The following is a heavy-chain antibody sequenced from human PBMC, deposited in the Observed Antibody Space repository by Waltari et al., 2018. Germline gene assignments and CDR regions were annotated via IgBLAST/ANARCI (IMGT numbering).Heavy chain of an antibody. V-gene: IGHV3-21*02. Sequence: EVQLVESGGGLVKPGGSLRLSCAASGFTFNTYTMNWVRQAPGKWLEWVSSLSSTSSDIYYADAVKGRFTISRDNAKSSLYLQLNSLRAEDTAVYYCAGGYSSYYGMDVWGQGTTVTVSS. CDR1: GFTFNTYT. D-gene: IGHD6-13*01. CDR2: LSSTSSDI. CDR3: AGGYSSYYGMDV. J-gene: IGHJ6*02.